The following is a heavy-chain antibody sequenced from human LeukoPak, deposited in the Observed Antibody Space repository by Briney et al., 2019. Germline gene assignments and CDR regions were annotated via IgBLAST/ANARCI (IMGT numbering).Heavy chain of an antibody. Sequence: ASVKVSCKASGYRLRNHGISWVRQAPGQELEWVGWIAADSGDIHGYTHYAEKLQGRVSMTTDTSTDTAYMDLRSLPSDDTAVYYCARGSSPYNWYFDLWGRGTLITVSS. CDR3: ARGSSPYNWYFDL. CDR1: GYRLRNHG. J-gene: IGHJ2*01. CDR2: IAADSGDIHGYT. V-gene: IGHV1-18*01. D-gene: IGHD4-11*01.